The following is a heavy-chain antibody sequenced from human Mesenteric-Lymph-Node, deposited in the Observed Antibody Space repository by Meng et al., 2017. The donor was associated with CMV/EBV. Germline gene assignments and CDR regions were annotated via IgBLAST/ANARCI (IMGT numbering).Heavy chain of an antibody. CDR3: ARGRRSSSWYDAFDI. CDR2: INPKKGDT. V-gene: IGHV1-2*02. J-gene: IGHJ3*02. D-gene: IGHD6-13*01. CDR1: GYNFIDYY. Sequence: ASVKVSCKASGYNFIDYYIHWMRQAPGQGLEWMGGINPKKGDTNYAQKFQGIVTMTRDTSLNTAYLELSRLISDDTAVFYCARGRRSSSWYDAFDIWGQGTVVTVSS.